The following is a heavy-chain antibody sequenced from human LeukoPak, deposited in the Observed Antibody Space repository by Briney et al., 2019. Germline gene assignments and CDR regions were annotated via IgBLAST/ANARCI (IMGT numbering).Heavy chain of an antibody. CDR2: IYLSGST. CDR1: GGSVSSGSYY. V-gene: IGHV4-61*01. CDR3: ARDAIPSSYWYFDL. D-gene: IGHD2-2*01. Sequence: PSETLSLTCTVSGGSVSSGSYYWGWIRQPPGKGLEWIGYIYLSGSTNYNPSLKSRATISVDTSKNQFSLKLRSVTAADTAVYYCARDAIPSSYWYFDLWGRGTLVTVSS. J-gene: IGHJ2*01.